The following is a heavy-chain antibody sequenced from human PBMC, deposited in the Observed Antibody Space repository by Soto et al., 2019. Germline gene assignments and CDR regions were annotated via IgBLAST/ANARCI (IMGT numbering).Heavy chain of an antibody. Sequence: SETLSLTCTVTGDSISSRSYYWGWIRQPPGKGLEWIGSIYYSGGTYNNPSLRSRVSMSIDTSKDQFSLKLKSVTAADTALYFCARQRTSVVTQAYLDVWGTGSRVTVSS. CDR3: ARQRTSVVTQAYLDV. CDR1: GDSISSRSYY. V-gene: IGHV4-39*01. CDR2: IYYSGGT. D-gene: IGHD2-21*02. J-gene: IGHJ6*03.